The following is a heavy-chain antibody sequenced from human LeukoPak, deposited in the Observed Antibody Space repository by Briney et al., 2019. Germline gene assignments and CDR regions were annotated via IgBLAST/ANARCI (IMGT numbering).Heavy chain of an antibody. D-gene: IGHD3-22*01. J-gene: IGHJ4*02. CDR1: GGSIRSSYYY. CDR3: ARGLSRSGYYLI. V-gene: IGHV4-39*07. CDR2: IYDSGST. Sequence: PETLSLTCTVSGGSIRSSYYYWGWIRQPPGKGLEWIGSIYDSGSTNYNPSLKSRVTISVDTSKNQFSLKLSSVTAADTAVYYCARGLSRSGYYLIWGQGTLVTVSS.